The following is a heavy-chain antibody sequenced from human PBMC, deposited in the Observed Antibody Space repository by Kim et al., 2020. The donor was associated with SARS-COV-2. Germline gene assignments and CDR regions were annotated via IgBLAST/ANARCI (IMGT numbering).Heavy chain of an antibody. CDR3: ARGPFIVVAGRPPILVY. CDR2: INTNTGNP. D-gene: IGHD6-19*01. V-gene: IGHV7-4-1*02. CDR1: GYTFITYA. J-gene: IGHJ4*02. Sequence: ASVKVSCKASGYTFITYAMNWVRQAPGQGPQWMGWINTNTGNPTYAQGFTGRFVFSLDTSVSTAYLQISSLKAEDTAVYYCARGPFIVVAGRPPILVYWGQGTLV.